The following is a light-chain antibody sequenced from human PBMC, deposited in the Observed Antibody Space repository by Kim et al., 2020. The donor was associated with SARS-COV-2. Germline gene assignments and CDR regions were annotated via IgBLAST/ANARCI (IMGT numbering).Light chain of an antibody. CDR1: SSDVGCYNF. CDR3: SSYAGRNNVV. CDR2: EVN. V-gene: IGLV2-8*01. J-gene: IGLJ2*01. Sequence: GQSVTLSGTQTSSDVGCYNFVSWYKQHPSKTPKLIIYEVNKRPSGVPDRFSGSKSGNTASLTVSGLQAEDEADYYCSSYAGRNNVVFGGGTQLTVL.